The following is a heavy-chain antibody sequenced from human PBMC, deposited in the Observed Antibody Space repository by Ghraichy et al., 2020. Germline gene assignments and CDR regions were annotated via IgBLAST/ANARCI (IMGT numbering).Heavy chain of an antibody. D-gene: IGHD2-15*01. J-gene: IGHJ6*02. CDR2: ISGSGGST. CDR1: GFTFSSYA. V-gene: IGHV3-23*01. CDR3: AKDPPIMVVAAKPDYYYYYGMDV. Sequence: GGSLRLSCAASGFTFSSYAMSWVRQAPGKGLEWVSAISGSGGSTYYADSVKGRFTISRDNSKNTLYLQMNSLRAEDTAVYYCAKDPPIMVVAAKPDYYYYYGMDVWGQGTTVTVSS.